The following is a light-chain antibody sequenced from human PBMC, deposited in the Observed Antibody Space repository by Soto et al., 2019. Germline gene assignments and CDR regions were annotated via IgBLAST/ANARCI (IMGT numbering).Light chain of an antibody. V-gene: IGKV1-5*03. J-gene: IGKJ4*01. Sequence: DIQMTQSPSTLSASVGDRVTITCRASQSISAWLAWYQQKPGTAPKLLIYKASSLEGGVPSRFSGSGSGTEFNITISSLQPDDFATYYCQQYNTYPRTFGGGTTVDIK. CDR3: QQYNTYPRT. CDR2: KAS. CDR1: QSISAW.